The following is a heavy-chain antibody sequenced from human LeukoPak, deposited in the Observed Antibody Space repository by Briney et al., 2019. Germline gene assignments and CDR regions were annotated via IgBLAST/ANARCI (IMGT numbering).Heavy chain of an antibody. J-gene: IGHJ2*01. Sequence: SETLSLTCAVYGGSLSGYYWSWIRQPPGKGLEWIGEINHSGSTNYNPSLKSRVTISVDTSKNQFSLKLSSVTAADTAVYYCAREFYGSYRSYWYFDLWGRGTLVTVSS. CDR2: INHSGST. V-gene: IGHV4-34*01. CDR3: AREFYGSYRSYWYFDL. CDR1: GGSLSGYY. D-gene: IGHD1-26*01.